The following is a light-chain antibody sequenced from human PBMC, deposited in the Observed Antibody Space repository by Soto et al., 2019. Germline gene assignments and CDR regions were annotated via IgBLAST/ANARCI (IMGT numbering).Light chain of an antibody. Sequence: EIVLTQTPGTLSLSPGERATLSCRASQSVTSSHLAWYQQTPGQAPRLLIYGASTRATGIPDRFSGSGSDTDFSLTIRRLDPEDFAMYYCLLYFSPDRYTFGPGTKVQIK. CDR3: LLYFSPDRYT. J-gene: IGKJ2*01. CDR1: QSVTSSH. CDR2: GAS. V-gene: IGKV3-20*01.